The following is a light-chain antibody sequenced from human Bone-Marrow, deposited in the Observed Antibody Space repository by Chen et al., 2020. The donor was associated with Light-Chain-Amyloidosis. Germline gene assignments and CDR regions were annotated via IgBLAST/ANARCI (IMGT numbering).Light chain of an antibody. CDR2: DDS. J-gene: IGLJ3*02. CDR1: NIGSTS. CDR3: QVWDRSSDRPV. V-gene: IGLV3-21*02. Sequence: SYVLTQPSSVSVAPGQTATIACGGNNIGSTSVHWYQQTPGQAPLLVVYDDSDRPSGIPKRLPGSNSGNTATLTISRVEAGDEADYYCQVWDRSSDRPVFGGGTKLTVL.